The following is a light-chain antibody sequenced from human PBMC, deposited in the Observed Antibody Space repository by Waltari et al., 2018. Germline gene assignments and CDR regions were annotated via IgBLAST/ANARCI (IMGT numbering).Light chain of an antibody. Sequence: EVVMTQSPATLSVSPGERATLSCGASQSVSNNLAWYQQRPGQAPRLLIYGTSTRATGIPARFSGSGSGTEFTLTISSLQSEDFAVYYCQQYNYWWTFGQGTKVEI. CDR3: QQYNYWWT. CDR2: GTS. J-gene: IGKJ1*01. V-gene: IGKV3-15*01. CDR1: QSVSNN.